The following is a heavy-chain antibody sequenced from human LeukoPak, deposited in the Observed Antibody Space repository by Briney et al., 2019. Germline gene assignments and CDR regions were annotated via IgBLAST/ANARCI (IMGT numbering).Heavy chain of an antibody. D-gene: IGHD4-17*01. J-gene: IGHJ4*02. Sequence: GGSLRLSCAASGFTFSTYALSWVRQAPGGGLEWVSSLSGNGGSAYYTDSVKGRFTISRDNSKNTLYLQMNSLRAEDTAVYYCAKDLPTVNTWIYFDYWGQGTLVTVSS. CDR2: LSGNGGSA. CDR1: GFTFSTYA. CDR3: AKDLPTVNTWIYFDY. V-gene: IGHV3-23*01.